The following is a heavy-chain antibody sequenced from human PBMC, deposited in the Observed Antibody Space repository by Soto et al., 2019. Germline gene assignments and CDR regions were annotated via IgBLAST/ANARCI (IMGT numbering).Heavy chain of an antibody. CDR2: IYYCGST. V-gene: IGHV4-39*01. CDR3: ASPKIAFYNWFDP. D-gene: IGHD3-3*02. CDR1: GGSISSSSYY. Sequence: SETLSLTCTVSGGSISSSSYYWGWIRQPPGKGLEWIGSIYYCGSTYYNPSLKSRVTISVDTSKNQFSLKLSSVTAADTAVYYCASPKIAFYNWFDPWGQGTLVTVSS. J-gene: IGHJ5*02.